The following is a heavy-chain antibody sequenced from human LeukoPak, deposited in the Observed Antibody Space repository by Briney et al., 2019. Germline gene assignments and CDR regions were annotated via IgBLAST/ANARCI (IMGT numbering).Heavy chain of an antibody. CDR1: GDSVSSNSAA. CDR2: TYYRSKWYN. Sequence: SQTLSLTCAVSGDSVSSNSAAWNWIRQSPSRGLEWLGRTYYRSKWYNDYAVSVKSRITINPVTSKNQFSLQRNSVTPEDTAVYYCVRDDGIGLDAFDVWSPGTMVTVSS. J-gene: IGHJ3*01. V-gene: IGHV6-1*01. D-gene: IGHD1-14*01. CDR3: VRDDGIGLDAFDV.